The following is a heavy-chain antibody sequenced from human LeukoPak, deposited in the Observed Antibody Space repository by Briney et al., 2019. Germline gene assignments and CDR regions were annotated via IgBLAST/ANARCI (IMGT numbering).Heavy chain of an antibody. D-gene: IGHD3-22*01. CDR3: AKGNSGYYYDY. CDR1: GFTFSSYS. Sequence: PGASLRLSCAASGFTFSSYSMSWVRQAPGKGLEWVSSIRDNGATTYHADSVKGRFTISRDNSKNTAYLQMNSLRAEDTAVCFCAKGNSGYYYDYWGQGTLVTVSS. V-gene: IGHV3-23*01. J-gene: IGHJ4*02. CDR2: IRDNGATT.